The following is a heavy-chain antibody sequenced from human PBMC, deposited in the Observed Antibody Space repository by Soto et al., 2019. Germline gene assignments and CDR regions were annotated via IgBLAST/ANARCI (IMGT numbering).Heavy chain of an antibody. Sequence: QVQQVESGGGVVQPGRSLTLSCAASGFTFSSYGMHWVRQAPGKGLEWVAVIWYDGSNKYYADSVKGRFTISRDNSKNKLYLQMNCLRAEDTAVYSSARGNSGSYGSDYWGQGTLVTVSA. D-gene: IGHD1-26*01. V-gene: IGHV3-33*01. CDR1: GFTFSSYG. J-gene: IGHJ4*02. CDR3: ARGNSGSYGSDY. CDR2: IWYDGSNK.